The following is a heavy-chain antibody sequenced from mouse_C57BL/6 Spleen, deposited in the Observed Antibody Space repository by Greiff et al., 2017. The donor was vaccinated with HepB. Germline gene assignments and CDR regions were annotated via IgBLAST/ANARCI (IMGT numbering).Heavy chain of an antibody. CDR2: IHPNSGST. J-gene: IGHJ2*01. CDR1: GYTFTSYW. V-gene: IGHV1-64*01. D-gene: IGHD1-1*01. Sequence: QVQLKQPGAELVKPGASVKLSCKASGYTFTSYWMHWVKQSPGQGLEWIGMIHPNSGSTNYNEKFKSKATLTVDKSSSTAYMQLSSLTSEDSAVYYCASPSGYGSSYGFDYWGQGTTLTVSS. CDR3: ASPSGYGSSYGFDY.